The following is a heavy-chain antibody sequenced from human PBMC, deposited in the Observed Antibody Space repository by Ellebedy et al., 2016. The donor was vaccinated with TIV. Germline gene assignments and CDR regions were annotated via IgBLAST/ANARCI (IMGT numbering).Heavy chain of an antibody. Sequence: LRLSCTVSGASMSGSGVTYWSWIRQRPGEGLEWIGYIFHTGSTYYNPSLQSRVSISVDTSKSQFSLEVRSLTAADTAVYYCARAVGAGINWFDLWGQGSLVTVSS. CDR2: IFHTGST. D-gene: IGHD1-14*01. J-gene: IGHJ5*02. CDR3: ARAVGAGINWFDL. V-gene: IGHV4-31*03. CDR1: GASMSGSGVTY.